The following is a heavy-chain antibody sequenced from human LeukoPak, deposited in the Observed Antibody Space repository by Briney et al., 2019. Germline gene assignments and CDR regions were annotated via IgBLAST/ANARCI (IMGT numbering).Heavy chain of an antibody. CDR2: ISSSSSYI. CDR1: GFTFSSYS. D-gene: IGHD3-10*01. Sequence: GGSLRLSCAASGFTFSSYSMNWVRQAPGKGLEWVSSISSSSSYIYYADSVKGRFTISRDNAKNSLYLQMNSLRAEDTAVYYCARDSITMVRGVIGYWGQGTLVTVSS. J-gene: IGHJ4*02. V-gene: IGHV3-21*01. CDR3: ARDSITMVRGVIGY.